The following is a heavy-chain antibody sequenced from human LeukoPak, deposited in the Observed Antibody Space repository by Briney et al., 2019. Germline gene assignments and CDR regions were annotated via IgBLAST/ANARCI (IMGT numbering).Heavy chain of an antibody. CDR2: IWYDGSNK. Sequence: PGRSLRLSCAASAFTFSSYGMHWVRQAPGKGLEWVAVIWYDGSNKYYADSVKGRFTISRDNSKNTLYLQMNSLRAEDTAVYYCARGGYSYGHDAFDIWGQGTMVTVSS. CDR1: AFTFSSYG. D-gene: IGHD5-18*01. V-gene: IGHV3-33*01. CDR3: ARGGYSYGHDAFDI. J-gene: IGHJ3*02.